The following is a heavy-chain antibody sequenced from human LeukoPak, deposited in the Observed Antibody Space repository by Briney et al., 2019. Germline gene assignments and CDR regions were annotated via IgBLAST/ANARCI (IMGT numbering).Heavy chain of an antibody. V-gene: IGHV3-30-3*01. CDR3: ARGEAISGSYAHDAFDI. Sequence: GGSLRLSCAASGFTFSSYAMHWVRQAPGKGLEWVAVISYDGSNKYYANSVKGRFTISRDNSKNTLYLQMNSLRAEDTAVYYCARGEAISGSYAHDAFDIWGQGTMVTVSS. CDR1: GFTFSSYA. J-gene: IGHJ3*02. D-gene: IGHD1-26*01. CDR2: ISYDGSNK.